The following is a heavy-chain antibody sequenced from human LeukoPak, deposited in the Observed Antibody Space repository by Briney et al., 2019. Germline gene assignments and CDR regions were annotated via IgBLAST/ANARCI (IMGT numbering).Heavy chain of an antibody. CDR1: GFTFSSYA. Sequence: GGSLILSCAASGFTFSSYAMSWVRQAPGKGLEWVSAISGSVGSTYYADSVKGRFTISRDNSKNTLYLQMNSLRAEDTAVYYCAKDRSVVAAVYYYYGMDVWGQGTTVTVSS. CDR2: ISGSVGST. J-gene: IGHJ6*02. D-gene: IGHD2-15*01. V-gene: IGHV3-23*01. CDR3: AKDRSVVAAVYYYYGMDV.